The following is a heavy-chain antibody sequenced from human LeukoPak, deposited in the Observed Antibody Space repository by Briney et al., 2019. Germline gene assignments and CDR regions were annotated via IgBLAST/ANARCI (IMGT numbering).Heavy chain of an antibody. V-gene: IGHV3-7*01. Sequence: GGSLRLFCAACGFTLSGYWMSWVRQAPGKGLEWVARLHADGIERYYVDPVKGRFTISRDNAKNSLHLQMYSLRLDDTAVYYCARGGYSFDYLGQGTLVTVSS. CDR1: GFTLSGYW. CDR3: ARGGYSFDY. CDR2: LHADGIER. D-gene: IGHD5-12*01. J-gene: IGHJ4*02.